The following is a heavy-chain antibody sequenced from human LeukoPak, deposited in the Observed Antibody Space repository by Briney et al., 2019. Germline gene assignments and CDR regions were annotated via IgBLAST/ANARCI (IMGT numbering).Heavy chain of an antibody. CDR1: GFTFSIYG. J-gene: IGHJ4*02. D-gene: IGHD3-22*01. V-gene: IGHV3-23*01. CDR3: ARDSPPRFYYDRSPSASFDY. Sequence: GRSLRLSCAVSGFTFSIYGMSWVRQAPGGGLEWVSGISGGGGTTYYADSVKGRFTISRDNAKNSLYLQMNSLRAEDTAVYYCARDSPPRFYYDRSPSASFDYWGQGTLVTVSS. CDR2: ISGGGGTT.